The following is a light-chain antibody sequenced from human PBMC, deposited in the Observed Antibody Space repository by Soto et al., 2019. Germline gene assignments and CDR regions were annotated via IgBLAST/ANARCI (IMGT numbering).Light chain of an antibody. Sequence: QSALTQPASVSGSLGQSITISCTGTSSDVGGFDFVSWYQQHPGKAPKLMIYEVNNRPSGVSNRFSGSKSGNTASLTISGLQAEDEADYHCSSWTSSTTQVLGGGTKLTVL. CDR2: EVN. V-gene: IGLV2-14*01. CDR3: SSWTSSTTQV. CDR1: SSDVGGFDF. J-gene: IGLJ3*02.